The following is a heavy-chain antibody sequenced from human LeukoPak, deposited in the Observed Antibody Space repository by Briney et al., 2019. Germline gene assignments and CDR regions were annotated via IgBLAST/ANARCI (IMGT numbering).Heavy chain of an antibody. V-gene: IGHV4-39*07. CDR1: GGSISSSSYY. CDR3: ARGGYYYDSSGYSVSFDY. Sequence: SETLSLTCTVSGGSISSSSYYWGWIRQPPGKGLEWIGSIYYSGSTYYNPSLKSRVTISVDTSKNQFSLKLSSVTAADTAVYYCARGGYYYDSSGYSVSFDYWGQGTLVTVSS. J-gene: IGHJ4*02. D-gene: IGHD3-22*01. CDR2: IYYSGST.